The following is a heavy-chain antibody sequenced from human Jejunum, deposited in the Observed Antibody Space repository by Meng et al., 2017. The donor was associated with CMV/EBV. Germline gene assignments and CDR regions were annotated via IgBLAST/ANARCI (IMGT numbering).Heavy chain of an antibody. CDR2: IYYRRST. Sequence: SIMSIISYWSLFRQPPGRVLDWIVLIYYRRSTYSTPSFKSRVTKFVDTSKNQFSLKLSSVTAADTAVYYCARLGYFMSSWYDAFDIWGQGTMVTVSS. CDR3: ARLGYFMSSWYDAFDI. CDR1: SIMSIISY. D-gene: IGHD6-19*01. J-gene: IGHJ3*02. V-gene: IGHV4-39*01.